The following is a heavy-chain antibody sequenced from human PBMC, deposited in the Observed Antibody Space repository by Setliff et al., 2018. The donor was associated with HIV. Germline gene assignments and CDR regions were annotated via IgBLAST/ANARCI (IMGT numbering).Heavy chain of an antibody. J-gene: IGHJ5*02. CDR1: GYTFINYG. CDR3: ARGGPARVALLYWFDP. V-gene: IGHV1-18*01. CDR2: INPYNGNT. Sequence: GASVKVSCKASGYTFINYGINWLRQAPGQGLEWVGWINPYNGNTKYGQKFQGTVTMTRDPTTSTAYLELRRLRSDDTALYFCARGGPARVALLYWFDPWGQGTLVTVSS. D-gene: IGHD2-21*01.